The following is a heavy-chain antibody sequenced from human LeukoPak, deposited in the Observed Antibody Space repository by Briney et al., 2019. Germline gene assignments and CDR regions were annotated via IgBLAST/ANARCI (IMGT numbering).Heavy chain of an antibody. CDR1: GFTFSSYA. CDR2: ISSSSSTI. J-gene: IGHJ6*03. Sequence: GGSLRLSCAASGFTFSSYAMSWVRQAPGKGLEWVSYISSSSSTIYYADSVKGRFTISRDNAKNSLYLQMNSLRAEDTAVYYCASYVDYYYYMDVWGKGTTVTVSS. D-gene: IGHD3-16*01. CDR3: ASYVDYYYYMDV. V-gene: IGHV3-48*01.